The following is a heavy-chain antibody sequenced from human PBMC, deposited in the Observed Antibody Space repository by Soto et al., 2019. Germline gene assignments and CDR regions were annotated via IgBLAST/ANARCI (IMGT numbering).Heavy chain of an antibody. CDR1: GYTFTTFG. CDR3: ARMATFGSLNWFDP. D-gene: IGHD3-16*01. CDR2: ISANNGNT. V-gene: IGHV1-18*01. J-gene: IGHJ5*02. Sequence: ASVKVSCKASGYTFTTFGISWVRQAPGQGLEWVGWISANNGNTKYSQKFQGRVSLTTETSASTAYMELSSLRSDDTAIYYCARMATFGSLNWFDPWGQGTLVTVSS.